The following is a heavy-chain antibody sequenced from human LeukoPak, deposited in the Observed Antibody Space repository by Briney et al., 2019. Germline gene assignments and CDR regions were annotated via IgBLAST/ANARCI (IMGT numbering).Heavy chain of an antibody. V-gene: IGHV3-33*06. CDR2: IWYDGSNK. J-gene: IGHJ4*02. CDR3: AKTAVAGKDGGRRNYFDY. CDR1: GFTFSSYG. D-gene: IGHD6-19*01. Sequence: GGSLRLSCVASGFTFSSYGMHWVRQAPGKGVEWVAVIWYDGSNKYYADSVKGRFTISRDNSKNTLYLQMNSLRAEDTAVYYCAKTAVAGKDGGRRNYFDYWGQGTLVTVSS.